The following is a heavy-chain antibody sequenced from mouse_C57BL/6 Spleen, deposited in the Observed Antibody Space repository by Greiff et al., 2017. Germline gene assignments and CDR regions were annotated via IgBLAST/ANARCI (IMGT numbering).Heavy chain of an antibody. V-gene: IGHV1-81*01. CDR2: SYPRSGNT. D-gene: IGHD2-5*01. CDR1: GYTFTSYG. J-gene: IGHJ3*01. Sequence: VQLQQSGAELARPGASVKLSCKASGYTFTSYGISWVKQRTGQGLEWIGESYPRSGNTYYNEKFKGKATLTADKSSSTAYMELRSLTSEDSAVYFCAYYSNFWFAYWGQGTLVTVSA. CDR3: AYYSNFWFAY.